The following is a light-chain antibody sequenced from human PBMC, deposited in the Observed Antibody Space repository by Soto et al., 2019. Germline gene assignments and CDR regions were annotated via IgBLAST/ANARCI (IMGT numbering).Light chain of an antibody. Sequence: QAVVTQPPSASGTPGQRVTVSCSGSSSNIGSNTVNWYQQLPGTAPKLLIYSSDQRPSGVPDRFSGSKSGTSASLAISGLQSEDEADYYCLLSYSGARRVFGTGTKLTVL. V-gene: IGLV1-44*01. CDR3: LLSYSGARRV. J-gene: IGLJ1*01. CDR1: SSNIGSNT. CDR2: SSD.